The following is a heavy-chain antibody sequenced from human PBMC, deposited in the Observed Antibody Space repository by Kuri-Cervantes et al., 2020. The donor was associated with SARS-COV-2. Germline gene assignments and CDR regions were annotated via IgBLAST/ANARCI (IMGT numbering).Heavy chain of an antibody. V-gene: IGHV1-69*06. D-gene: IGHD2/OR15-2a*01. Sequence: SVKVSCKASGGTFSSFGISWVRQAPGQGLEWMGRIIPIFHTTNFAPRFRGRLTLSADRSTSTAYMELSGLRSEDTAVYYCALDASQYFSPTDRYYGVDVWGQGTTVTVSS. CDR1: GGTFSSFG. J-gene: IGHJ6*02. CDR2: IIPIFHTT. CDR3: ALDASQYFSPTDRYYGVDV.